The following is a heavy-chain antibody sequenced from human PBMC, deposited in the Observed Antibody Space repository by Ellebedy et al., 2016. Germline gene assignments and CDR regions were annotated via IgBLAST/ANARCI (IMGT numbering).Heavy chain of an antibody. J-gene: IGHJ5*02. Sequence: SETLSLXXAVYGGSFSGYYWGWIRQPPGKGLEWIGSIYHSGSTYYNPSLKSRVTISVDTSKNQFSLKLSSVTAADTAVYYCARGRRAGSGSYPYNWFNPWGQGTLVTVSS. CDR2: IYHSGST. CDR1: GGSFSGYY. D-gene: IGHD3-10*01. CDR3: ARGRRAGSGSYPYNWFNP. V-gene: IGHV4-34*01.